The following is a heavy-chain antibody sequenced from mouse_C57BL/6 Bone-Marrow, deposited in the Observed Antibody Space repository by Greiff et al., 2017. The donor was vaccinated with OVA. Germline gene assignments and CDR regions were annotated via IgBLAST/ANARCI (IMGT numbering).Heavy chain of an antibody. D-gene: IGHD2-4*01. J-gene: IGHJ3*01. CDR1: GYTFTSYW. V-gene: IGHV1-64*01. Sequence: QVQLQQPGAELVKPGASVKLSCKASGYTFTSYWMHWVKQRPGQGLEWIGMIHPNSGSTNYNEKFKSKASLTVDKSSSTAYMQLSSLTSEDSAVYYCARSYDYDPFAYWGQGTLVTVSA. CDR2: IHPNSGST. CDR3: ARSYDYDPFAY.